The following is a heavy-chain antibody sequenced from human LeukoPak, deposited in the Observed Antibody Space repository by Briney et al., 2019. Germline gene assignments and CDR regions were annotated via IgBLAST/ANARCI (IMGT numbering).Heavy chain of an antibody. CDR1: GFPFSSYA. CDR3: ARNVVRGVLINGLDV. D-gene: IGHD3-10*01. V-gene: IGHV3-33*08. J-gene: IGHJ6*04. Sequence: GASLRLSCAASGFPFSSYAMHWVRQAPGKGLEWVALIWYDGSKESYADSVKGRFTISRDKTKNTVFLQMDSLRADDTAVYYCARNVVRGVLINGLDVWGKGTAVTVSS. CDR2: IWYDGSKE.